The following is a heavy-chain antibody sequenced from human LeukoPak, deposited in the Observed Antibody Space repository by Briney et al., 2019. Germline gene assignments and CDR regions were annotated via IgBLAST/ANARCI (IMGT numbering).Heavy chain of an antibody. CDR3: ARIYCSSTTCYFDY. J-gene: IGHJ4*02. Sequence: PSETLSLTCTVSGGSIRSYYWSWIRQPAGKGLEWIGYIHYSGSTNYNPSLRSRVTISVDTSKNQFSLRLSSVTAADTAVYYCARIYCSSTTCYFDYWGQGTLVTVSS. D-gene: IGHD2-2*01. V-gene: IGHV4-59*01. CDR2: IHYSGST. CDR1: GGSIRSYY.